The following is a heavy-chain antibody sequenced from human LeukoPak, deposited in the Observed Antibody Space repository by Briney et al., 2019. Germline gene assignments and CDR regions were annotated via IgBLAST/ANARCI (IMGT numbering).Heavy chain of an antibody. V-gene: IGHV3-30*04. J-gene: IGHJ3*02. CDR3: AREEYSNSRGVFDI. CDR2: ISYDGSNK. D-gene: IGHD6-6*01. Sequence: PGRSLRLSCAASGFTFSRNAMHWVRHAPGKGLEWVTVISYDGSNKYYADSVKGRLTISRDNSKNTLYLQMNSLRGEDTAVYYCAREEYSNSRGVFDIWGQGTMVTVSS. CDR1: GFTFSRNA.